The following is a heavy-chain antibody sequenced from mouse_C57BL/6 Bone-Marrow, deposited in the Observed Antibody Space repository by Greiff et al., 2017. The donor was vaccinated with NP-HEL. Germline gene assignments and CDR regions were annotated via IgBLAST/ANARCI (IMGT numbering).Heavy chain of an antibody. CDR3: ARTNWDLYYFDY. CDR1: GYTFTDYY. V-gene: IGHV1-19*01. CDR2: INPYNGGT. Sequence: VQLQQSGPVLVKPGASVKMSCKASGYTFTDYYMNWVKQSHGKSLEWIGVINPYNGGTSYNQKFKGKATLTVDKSSSTAYMELNSLTSEDSAVYYCARTNWDLYYFDYWGQGTTLTVSS. D-gene: IGHD4-1*01. J-gene: IGHJ2*01.